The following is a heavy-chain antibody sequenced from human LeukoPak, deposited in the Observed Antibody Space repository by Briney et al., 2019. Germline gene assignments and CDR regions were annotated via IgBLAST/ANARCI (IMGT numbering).Heavy chain of an antibody. CDR2: ISAYNGNT. CDR1: GYTFTIYG. J-gene: IGHJ3*02. D-gene: IGHD3-16*01. V-gene: IGHV1-18*01. Sequence: VASVKVSCKASGYTFTIYGISLVRQAPGQGLEWMGWISAYNGNTNYAQKLQGRVTMTTDTSTSTAYMELRSLRSDDTAVYYCARGIRGNYDYVWGSYFFGAFDIWGQGTVVTVSS. CDR3: ARGIRGNYDYVWGSYFFGAFDI.